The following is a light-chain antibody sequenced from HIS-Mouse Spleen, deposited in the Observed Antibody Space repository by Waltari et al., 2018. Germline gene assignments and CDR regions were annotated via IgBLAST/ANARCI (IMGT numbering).Light chain of an antibody. CDR1: SSNIGSNP. CDR2: SNN. V-gene: IGLV1-44*01. CDR3: AAWDDSLNGWV. Sequence: QSVLTQPPSASGTPGQRVTSSWSGSSSNIGSNPVNWYQQLPGTAPKLLLYSNNQRASGVPDRFSGSKSGTSASLAISGLQSEDEADYYCAAWDDSLNGWVFGGGTKLTVL. J-gene: IGLJ3*02.